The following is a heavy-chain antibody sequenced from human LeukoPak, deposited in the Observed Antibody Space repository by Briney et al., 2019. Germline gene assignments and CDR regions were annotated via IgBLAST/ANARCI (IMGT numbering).Heavy chain of an antibody. D-gene: IGHD6-19*01. V-gene: IGHV3-33*06. J-gene: IGHJ5*02. CDR1: GFTFSSYG. CDR3: AKDGRAVAAYRGNWFDP. CDR2: IWYDGSNK. Sequence: PGRSLRLSCAASGFTFSSYGMHWVRQAPGKGLEWVAVIWYDGSNKYYADSVKGRFTISRDNSKSTLYLQMNSLRAEDTAVYYCAKDGRAVAAYRGNWFDPWGQGTLVTVSS.